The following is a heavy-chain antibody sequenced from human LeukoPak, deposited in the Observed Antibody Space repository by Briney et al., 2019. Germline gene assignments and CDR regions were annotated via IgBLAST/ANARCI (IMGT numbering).Heavy chain of an antibody. CDR3: AAQNLGYCSGGSCYSAVDY. CDR1: GYTFTSYG. Sequence: GASVKVSCKASGYTFTSYGISWVRQAPGQGLEWMGWISAYNGNTNYAQKLQGRVTMTTDTSTSTAYMELRSLRSDDTAVYYCAAQNLGYCSGGSCYSAVDYWGQGTLVTVSS. CDR2: ISAYNGNT. D-gene: IGHD2-15*01. V-gene: IGHV1-18*01. J-gene: IGHJ4*02.